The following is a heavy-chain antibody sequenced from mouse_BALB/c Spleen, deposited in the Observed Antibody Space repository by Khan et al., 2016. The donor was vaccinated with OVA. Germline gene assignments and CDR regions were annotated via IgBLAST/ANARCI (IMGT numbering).Heavy chain of an antibody. CDR1: GYTFTEYT. CDR2: INPKNGVT. Sequence: VQLQQSGPELVRPGASVKISCKTSGYTFTEYTLHWVKQSHGKSLEWFGVINPKNGVTSYNQKFKGKATLTVDKSSSTAYMEFRSLTSEDSAVYYCARDAGRKWGQGTSVTVSS. V-gene: IGHV1-18*01. D-gene: IGHD3-3*01. J-gene: IGHJ4*01. CDR3: ARDAGRK.